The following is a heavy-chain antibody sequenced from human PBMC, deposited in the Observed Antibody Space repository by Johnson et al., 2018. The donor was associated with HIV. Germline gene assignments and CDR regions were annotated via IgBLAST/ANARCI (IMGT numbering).Heavy chain of an antibody. CDR1: GFTFSSYG. V-gene: IGHV3-30*02. Sequence: QVQLVESGGGVVQPGGSLRLSCAASGFTFSSYGMHWVRQAPGKGLEWVAFIRYDGSNKYYADSVKGRFTISRDNSKNTLYLQMNSLRAEDTAVYYCAKRVSTGTTRVHELDYAFDIWGQGTMVTVSS. CDR2: IRYDGSNK. J-gene: IGHJ3*02. D-gene: IGHD1-7*01. CDR3: AKRVSTGTTRVHELDYAFDI.